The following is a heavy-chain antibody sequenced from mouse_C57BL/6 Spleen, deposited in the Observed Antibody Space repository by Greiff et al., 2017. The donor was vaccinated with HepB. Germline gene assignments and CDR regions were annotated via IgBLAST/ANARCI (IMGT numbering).Heavy chain of an antibody. J-gene: IGHJ1*03. V-gene: IGHV5-6*01. CDR2: ISTGGSYT. Sequence: EVQLVESGGDLVKPGGSLKLSCAASGFTFSSYCMSWVRQTPDKRLEWVATISTGGSYTYYPDSVKGRITISRDNAKNTLYLQMSSLKSEDTAMYYCAREGPITTVVFDVWGTGTTVTVA. CDR3: AREGPITTVVFDV. CDR1: GFTFSSYC. D-gene: IGHD1-1*01.